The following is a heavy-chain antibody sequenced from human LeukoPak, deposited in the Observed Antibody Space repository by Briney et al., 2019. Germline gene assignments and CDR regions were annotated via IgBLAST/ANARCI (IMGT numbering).Heavy chain of an antibody. D-gene: IGHD1-20*01. Sequence: PSETLSLTCTVSGGSISSSSYYWGWIRQPPGKGLEWIGSIYYSGSTYYNPSLKSRVTISVDTSKNQFSLKLSSVTAADTAVYYCARVFNWKSWFDPWGQGTLVTVSS. CDR3: ARVFNWKSWFDP. V-gene: IGHV4-39*07. CDR2: IYYSGST. J-gene: IGHJ5*02. CDR1: GGSISSSSYY.